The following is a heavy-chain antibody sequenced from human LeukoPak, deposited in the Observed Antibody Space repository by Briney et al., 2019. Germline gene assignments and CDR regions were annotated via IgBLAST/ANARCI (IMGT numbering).Heavy chain of an antibody. CDR3: ATRPYYDGSGSYWLY. J-gene: IGHJ4*02. Sequence: GESLRISCKGSGYSFTNYWINWVRQMPGKGLEWMGKIDPSDSYTNYSPSFQGHVTISADKSISTAYLQWSSLKASDTAMYYCATRPYYDGSGSYWLYWGQGTLVTVSS. CDR1: GYSFTNYW. CDR2: IDPSDSYT. V-gene: IGHV5-10-1*01. D-gene: IGHD3-22*01.